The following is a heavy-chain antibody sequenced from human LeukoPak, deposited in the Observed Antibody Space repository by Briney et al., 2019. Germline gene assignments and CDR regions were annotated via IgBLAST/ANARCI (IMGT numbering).Heavy chain of an antibody. D-gene: IGHD5-12*01. CDR3: ARDGVAHYYGMDV. CDR2: IYYSGST. Sequence: SETLSLTCTVSGGSISSYYWSWIRQPPGKGLEWIGYIYYSGSTYYNPSLKSRVTISVDTSKNQFSLKLSSVTAADTAVYYCARDGVAHYYGMDVWGQGTTVTVSS. V-gene: IGHV4-59*12. J-gene: IGHJ6*02. CDR1: GGSISSYY.